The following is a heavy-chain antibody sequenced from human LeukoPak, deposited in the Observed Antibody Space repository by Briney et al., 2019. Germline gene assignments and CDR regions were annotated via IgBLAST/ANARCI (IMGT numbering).Heavy chain of an antibody. CDR1: GYTLTELS. V-gene: IGHV1-24*01. D-gene: IGHD3-10*01. CDR3: ATVASITMVRGPLGY. CDR2: FDPEDGET. Sequence: ASVKVSCKVSGYTLTELSMHWVRQVPGKGLEWMGGFDPEDGETIYAQKFQGRVTMTEDTSTDTAYMELSSLRSEDTAVYYCATVASITMVRGPLGYWGQGTLVTVSS. J-gene: IGHJ4*02.